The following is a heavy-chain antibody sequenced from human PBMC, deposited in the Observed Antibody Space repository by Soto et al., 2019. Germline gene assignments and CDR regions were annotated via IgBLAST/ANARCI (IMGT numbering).Heavy chain of an antibody. CDR2: ISAYHGNT. Sequence: ASAQVSSKASCYTFASSGISCVRQAPGPGLGWMGWISAYHGNTNYAQKLQGRVTMTTDTSTSTAYMELRSLKSDDTAVDYCPRHLSTYGGSVWFDSWGQGTLVTVSS. J-gene: IGHJ5*01. V-gene: IGHV1-18*01. CDR1: CYTFASSG. D-gene: IGHD4-17*01. CDR3: PRHLSTYGGSVWFDS.